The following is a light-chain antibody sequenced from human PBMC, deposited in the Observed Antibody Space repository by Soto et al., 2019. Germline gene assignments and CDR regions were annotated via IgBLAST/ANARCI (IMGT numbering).Light chain of an antibody. V-gene: IGKV1-39*01. J-gene: IGKJ4*01. Sequence: DVQMTQSPSSLSASIGDRVSMSCRASQSINTFLNWYQQKPGKAPHLLIYGASNLHSGVPSRFSGTGSGTDFTLTINGRQPDDFATYFCQQSYTTPAPTFGGGTRVDIK. CDR3: QQSYTTPAPT. CDR2: GAS. CDR1: QSINTF.